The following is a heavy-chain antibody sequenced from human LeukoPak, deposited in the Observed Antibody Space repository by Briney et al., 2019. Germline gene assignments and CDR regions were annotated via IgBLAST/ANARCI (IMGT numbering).Heavy chain of an antibody. CDR1: GYTFTGYY. J-gene: IGHJ3*02. CDR2: INPNSGGT. Sequence: GASVKVSCKASGYTFTGYYMHWVRQAPGQGLEWMGLINPNSGGTNYAQKFQGRVTMTRDTSISTAYMELSRLRSDDTAVYYCATIFGVVIIPADDAFDIWGQGTMVTVSS. D-gene: IGHD3-3*01. V-gene: IGHV1-2*06. CDR3: ATIFGVVIIPADDAFDI.